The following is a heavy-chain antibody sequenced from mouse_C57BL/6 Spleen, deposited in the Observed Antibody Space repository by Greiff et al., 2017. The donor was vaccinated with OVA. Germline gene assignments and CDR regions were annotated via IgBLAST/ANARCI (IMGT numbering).Heavy chain of an antibody. D-gene: IGHD1-1*01. CDR2: IYPGDGDT. V-gene: IGHV1-82*01. Sequence: QVQLQQSGPELVKPGASVKISCKASGYAFSSSWMNWVKQRPGKGLEWIGRIYPGDGDTNYNGKFKGKATLTADKSSSTAYMQLSSLTSEDSAVYFCARESLLLRYAMDYWGKGTSVTVSS. J-gene: IGHJ4*01. CDR1: GYAFSSSW. CDR3: ARESLLLRYAMDY.